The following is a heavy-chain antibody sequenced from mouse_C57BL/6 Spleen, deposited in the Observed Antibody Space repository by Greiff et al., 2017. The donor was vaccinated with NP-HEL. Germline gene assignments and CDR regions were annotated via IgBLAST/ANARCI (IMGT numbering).Heavy chain of an antibody. CDR1: GFNIKDYY. CDR3: TLIYYGNYGMAWFAY. CDR2: IDPEDGDT. Sequence: EVKLQESGAELVRPGASVELSCTASGFNIKDYYMHWVKQRPEQGLEWIGRIDPEDGDTEYAPKFQGKATMTADTSSNTAYLQLSSLTSEDTAVYYCTLIYYGNYGMAWFAYWGQGTLVTVSA. V-gene: IGHV14-1*01. J-gene: IGHJ3*01. D-gene: IGHD2-1*01.